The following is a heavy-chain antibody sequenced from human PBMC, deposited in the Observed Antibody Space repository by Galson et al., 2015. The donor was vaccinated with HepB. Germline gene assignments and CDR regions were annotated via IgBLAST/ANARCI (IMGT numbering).Heavy chain of an antibody. CDR1: GFTFDDYT. V-gene: IGHV3-43*01. CDR3: AKDISRLELYPTSFDY. Sequence: SLRLSCAASGFTFDDYTMHWVRQAPGKGLEWVSLISWDGGSTYYADSVKGRFTISRDNSKNSLYLQMDSLRTEDTALYYCAKDISRLELYPTSFDYWGQGTLVTVSS. D-gene: IGHD2-8*02. J-gene: IGHJ4*02. CDR2: ISWDGGST.